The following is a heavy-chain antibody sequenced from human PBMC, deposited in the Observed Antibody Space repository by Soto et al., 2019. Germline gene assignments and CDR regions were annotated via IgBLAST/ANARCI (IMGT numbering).Heavy chain of an antibody. CDR3: ATGSSSSSIFYYYYYGMDV. CDR1: GFTFSSYG. J-gene: IGHJ6*02. CDR2: ISYDGSNK. V-gene: IGHV3-30*03. Sequence: GGSLRLSCAASGFTFSSYGMHWVRQAPGKGLEWVAVISYDGSNKYYADSVKGRFTISRDNSKNTLYLQMNSLRAEDTAVYYCATGSSSSSIFYYYYYGMDVWGQGTTVTVSS. D-gene: IGHD6-6*01.